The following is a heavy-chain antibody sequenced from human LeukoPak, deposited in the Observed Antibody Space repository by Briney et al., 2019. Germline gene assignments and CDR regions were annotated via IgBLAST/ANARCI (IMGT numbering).Heavy chain of an antibody. V-gene: IGHV1-2*02. CDR1: GYTFSDNH. CDR2: ISPNTGGT. Sequence: ASVKVSCKASGYTFSDNHLYWIRQAPGQGLECMGWISPNTGGTSYAQKFQGRITMTGDTSISTGYMELTSLRSDDTAIYYCARELGRNAFDVWGQGTMVTVPS. CDR3: ARELGRNAFDV. D-gene: IGHD7-27*01. J-gene: IGHJ3*01.